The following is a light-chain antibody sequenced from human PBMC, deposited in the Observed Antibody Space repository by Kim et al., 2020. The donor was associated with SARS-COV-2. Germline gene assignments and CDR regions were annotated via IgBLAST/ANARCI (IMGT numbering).Light chain of an antibody. CDR1: SSDIGISDY. J-gene: IGLJ3*02. CDR3: ASYTSTYTWV. CDR2: DVS. Sequence: GQSITTSCTGTSSDIGISDYVSWSQQHPGKAPKLMIYDVSKRPSGVSDRFSGSKSGNTASLTISGLQAEDEADYYCASYTSTYTWVFGGGTQLTVL. V-gene: IGLV2-14*03.